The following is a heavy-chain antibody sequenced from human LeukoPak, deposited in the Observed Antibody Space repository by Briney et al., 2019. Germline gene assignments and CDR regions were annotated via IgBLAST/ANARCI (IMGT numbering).Heavy chain of an antibody. J-gene: IGHJ4*02. D-gene: IGHD1-26*01. CDR1: GYTFINYY. CDR2: INPSGGTT. Sequence: GASVKVSCKASGYTFINYYMHWVRQAPGQGLEWMGIINPSGGTTSYAQNFQGRVTMTRDTSTSTVYMELSSLRSEDTAVYYCARDVVFPGFAYSGSYYAFDYRGQGTLVTVSS. CDR3: ARDVVFPGFAYSGSYYAFDY. V-gene: IGHV1-46*01.